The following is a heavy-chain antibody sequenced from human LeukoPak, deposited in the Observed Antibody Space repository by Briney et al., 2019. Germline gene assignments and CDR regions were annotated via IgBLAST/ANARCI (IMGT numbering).Heavy chain of an antibody. D-gene: IGHD3-22*01. CDR2: MNPNSGNT. Sequence: ASVKVSCKASGYTFSNYGISWVRQATGQGLEWMGWMNPNSGNTGYAQKFQGRVTMTRNTSMGTAYMELSSLRSEDTAVYYCARAFYYDTSGYWGYFDYWGQGTLVTVSS. CDR1: GYTFSNYG. J-gene: IGHJ4*02. V-gene: IGHV1-8*02. CDR3: ARAFYYDTSGYWGYFDY.